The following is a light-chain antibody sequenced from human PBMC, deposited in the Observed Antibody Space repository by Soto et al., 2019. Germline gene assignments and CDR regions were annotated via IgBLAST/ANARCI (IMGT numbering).Light chain of an antibody. CDR2: GNS. CDR1: SCNIGAGYD. CDR3: QSYDSSLRGEV. Sequence: QSVLTQPPSVSGAPGQRVTISCTGSSCNIGAGYDVHWYQQLPGTAPKLLIYGNSNRPSGVPDRFSGSKSGTSASLPITGLQAEDEADYYCQSYDSSLRGEVFGGGTKLNGL. V-gene: IGLV1-40*01. J-gene: IGLJ2*01.